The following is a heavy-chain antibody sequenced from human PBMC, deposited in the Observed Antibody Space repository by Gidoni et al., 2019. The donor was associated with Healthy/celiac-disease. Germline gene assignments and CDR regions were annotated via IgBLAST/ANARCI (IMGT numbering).Heavy chain of an antibody. D-gene: IGHD6-19*01. CDR1: GFTFSRNN. CDR3: AREHTSGWLDY. Sequence: EVPLVESGGGLVKPGGSLRLSCAASGFTFSRNNMNWVRQAPGKGLEWVSSISRSSSYIYYADSVKGRFTISRDNAKNSLYLQMNSLRAEDTAVYYCAREHTSGWLDYWGQGTLVTVSS. J-gene: IGHJ4*02. CDR2: ISRSSSYI. V-gene: IGHV3-21*01.